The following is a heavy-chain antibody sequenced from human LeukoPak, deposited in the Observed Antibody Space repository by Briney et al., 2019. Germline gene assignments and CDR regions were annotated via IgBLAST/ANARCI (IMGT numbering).Heavy chain of an antibody. V-gene: IGHV4-31*03. CDR1: GGSISSGGYY. J-gene: IGHJ4*02. CDR3: ARDIVATITICFDY. Sequence: PSETLSLTCTVSGGSISSGGYYWSWIRQHPGKGLEWIGYIYYSGSTYYNPSLKSRVTISVDTSKNQFSLKLSSVTAADTAVYYCARDIVATITICFDYWGQGTLVTVSS. D-gene: IGHD5-12*01. CDR2: IYYSGST.